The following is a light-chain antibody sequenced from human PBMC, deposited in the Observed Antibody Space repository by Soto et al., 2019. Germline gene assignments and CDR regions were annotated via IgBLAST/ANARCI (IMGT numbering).Light chain of an antibody. V-gene: IGLV2-14*01. CDR1: SSDVGGYEY. Sequence: QSALSQPASVSGSPGQSITISCTGTSSDVGGYEYVSWYQQHPDKAPKLMIYEVTNRPSGVSSRFSGSKSGNTASLTISGLQAEDEGDYYCSSYTSSTTWVFGGGTKLTVL. J-gene: IGLJ3*02. CDR2: EVT. CDR3: SSYTSSTTWV.